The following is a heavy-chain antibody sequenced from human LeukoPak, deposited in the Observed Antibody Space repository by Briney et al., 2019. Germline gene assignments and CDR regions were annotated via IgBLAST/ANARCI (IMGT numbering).Heavy chain of an antibody. D-gene: IGHD5-18*01. V-gene: IGHV7-4-1*02. CDR3: ARVGLGVMQLWLIDY. CDR2: INTNTGNP. CDR1: GYTFTSYA. Sequence: ASVKVSCKASGYTFTSYAMNWVRQAPGQGLEWMGWINTNTGNPTYAQGFTGRFVFSLDTSVSTAYLQTSSLKAEDTAVYYCARVGLGVMQLWLIDYWGQGTLVTVSS. J-gene: IGHJ4*02.